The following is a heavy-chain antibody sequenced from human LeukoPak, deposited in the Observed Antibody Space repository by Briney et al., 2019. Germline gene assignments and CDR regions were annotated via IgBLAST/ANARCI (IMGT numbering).Heavy chain of an antibody. D-gene: IGHD3-16*01. V-gene: IGHV1-2*02. Sequence: ASVKVSCKASGYTFIDYYIHWVRQAPGQGLEWMGWINPTSGATNSAQKFHGRVTVTSDTFISTAYMELSGLRSDDTAIYYCARATNRGSPANAYVYWGQGTLVTVSS. J-gene: IGHJ4*02. CDR3: ARATNRGSPANAYVY. CDR1: GYTFIDYY. CDR2: INPTSGAT.